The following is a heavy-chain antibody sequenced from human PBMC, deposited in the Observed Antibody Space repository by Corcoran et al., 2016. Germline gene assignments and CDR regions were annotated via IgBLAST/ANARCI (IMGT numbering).Heavy chain of an antibody. Sequence: QVQLVQSGAEVKKPGSSVKVSCKASGGTFSSYAISWVRQAPGQGLEWMGGIIPIFGTANYAQKFQGRVTITADESTSTAYMELSSLRSEDTAVYYCARESHYDILTGYSSYWYFDLWGRGTLVTVSS. CDR2: IIPIFGTA. J-gene: IGHJ2*01. CDR3: ARESHYDILTGYSSYWYFDL. V-gene: IGHV1-69*19. CDR1: GGTFSSYA. D-gene: IGHD3-9*01.